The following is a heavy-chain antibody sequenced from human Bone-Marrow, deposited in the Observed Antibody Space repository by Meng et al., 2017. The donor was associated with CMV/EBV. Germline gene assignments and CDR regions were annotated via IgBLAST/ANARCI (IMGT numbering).Heavy chain of an antibody. CDR1: GGSISSGGYY. Sequence: LRLSCTVSGGSISSGGYYWSWIRQHPGKGLEWIGYIYYSGSTYYNPSLKSRVTISVDTSKNQFSLKLSSVTAADTAVYYCARDFGDFGMDVWGQGTTVTVSS. J-gene: IGHJ6*02. CDR2: IYYSGST. D-gene: IGHD3-3*01. V-gene: IGHV4-31*03. CDR3: ARDFGDFGMDV.